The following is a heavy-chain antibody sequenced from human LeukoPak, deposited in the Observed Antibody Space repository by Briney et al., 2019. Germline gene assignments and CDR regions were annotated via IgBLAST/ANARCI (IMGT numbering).Heavy chain of an antibody. V-gene: IGHV4-59*01. CDR3: AGLYDSSGYYLDAFDI. J-gene: IGHJ3*02. CDR2: IYYSGST. Sequence: SETLSLTCTVSGGSISSYYWSWIRQPPGKGLEWIGYIYYSGSTNYNPSLKSRVTISVDTSKNQFSLKLSSVTAADTAVYYCAGLYDSSGYYLDAFDIWGQGTMVTVSS. CDR1: GGSISSYY. D-gene: IGHD3-22*01.